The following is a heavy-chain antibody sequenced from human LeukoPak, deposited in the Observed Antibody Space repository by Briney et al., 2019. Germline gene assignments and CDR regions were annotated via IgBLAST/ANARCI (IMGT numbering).Heavy chain of an antibody. D-gene: IGHD1-26*01. V-gene: IGHV3-48*04. CDR1: GFTFSSYS. CDR2: ISSSSSTI. J-gene: IGHJ4*02. CDR3: AKGPDDIVGATAGDY. Sequence: RPGGSLRLSCAASGFTFSSYSMNWVRQAPGKGLEWVSYISSSSSTIYYADSVKGRFTISRDNAKNSLYLQMNSLRAEDTAVYYCAKGPDDIVGATAGDYWGQGTLVTVSS.